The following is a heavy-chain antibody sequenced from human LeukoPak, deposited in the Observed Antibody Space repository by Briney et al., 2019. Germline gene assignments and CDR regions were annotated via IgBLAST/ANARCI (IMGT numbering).Heavy chain of an antibody. Sequence: GGSLRLSCAASGFTFGTYWMTWVRQAPGKGLEWVSAISASGGSTYYADSVKGRFTISRDNSKNTLYLQMNSLRAEDTAVYYCAKEHYGDYVLPSMDVWGQGTTVTVSS. V-gene: IGHV3-23*01. CDR2: ISASGGST. D-gene: IGHD4-17*01. CDR3: AKEHYGDYVLPSMDV. J-gene: IGHJ6*02. CDR1: GFTFGTYW.